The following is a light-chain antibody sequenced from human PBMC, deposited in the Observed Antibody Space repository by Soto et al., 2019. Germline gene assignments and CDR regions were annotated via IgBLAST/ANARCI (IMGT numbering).Light chain of an antibody. CDR2: AAS. V-gene: IGKV1-39*01. CDR3: QQTYSTPQT. CDR1: QSVTNY. Sequence: DIQMTQSPSSLSASVGDRVTITCRASQSVTNYLSWCQQKPGKAPKLLIDAASSLQGGVSSRFSGSASGTDFTLTISSLQPEDFATYYCQQTYSTPQTFGQGTKVDI. J-gene: IGKJ1*01.